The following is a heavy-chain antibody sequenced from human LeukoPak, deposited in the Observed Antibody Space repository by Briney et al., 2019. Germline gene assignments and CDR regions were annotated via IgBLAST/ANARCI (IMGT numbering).Heavy chain of an antibody. J-gene: IGHJ3*02. D-gene: IGHD3-22*01. CDR3: ARGITMIDRAAFDI. CDR1: GGSISSGDCY. Sequence: SQTLSLTCTVSGGSISSGDCYWSWIRQPPGKGLEWIGYIYYSGSTYYNPSLKSRVTISVDTSKNQFSLKLSSVTAADTAVYYCARGITMIDRAAFDIWGQGTMVTVSS. V-gene: IGHV4-30-4*08. CDR2: IYYSGST.